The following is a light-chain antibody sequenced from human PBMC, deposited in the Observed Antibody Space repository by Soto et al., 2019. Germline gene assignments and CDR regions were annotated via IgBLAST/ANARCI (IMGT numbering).Light chain of an antibody. CDR2: AAS. V-gene: IGKV1-8*01. Sequence: AIRMTQSPSSFSASTGDRVTITCRASQGISSYLAWYQQKPGKAPKLLIYAASTVQSGVPSRFSGSGSGTDFTLTISCLQSEDFATYYCQQYYSYPPTVGQGTKVDIK. CDR3: QQYYSYPPT. J-gene: IGKJ1*01. CDR1: QGISSY.